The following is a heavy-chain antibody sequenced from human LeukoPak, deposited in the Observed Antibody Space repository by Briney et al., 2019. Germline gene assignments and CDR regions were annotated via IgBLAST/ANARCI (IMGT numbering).Heavy chain of an antibody. CDR3: ARLDSGPFDYFDY. V-gene: IGHV5-10-1*01. D-gene: IGHD5-12*01. Sequence: GESLKISCKGSGYSFTSYWISWVRQMPGKGLEWMGRIDPSDSYTNYSPSFQGHATISADKSISTAYLQWSSLKASDTAMYYCARLDSGPFDYFDYWGQGTLVTVSS. J-gene: IGHJ4*02. CDR2: IDPSDSYT. CDR1: GYSFTSYW.